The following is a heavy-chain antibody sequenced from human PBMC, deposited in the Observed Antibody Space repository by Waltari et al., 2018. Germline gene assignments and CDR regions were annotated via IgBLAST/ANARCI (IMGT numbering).Heavy chain of an antibody. Sequence: EVQLVESGGGLVQPGGSLRLSCAASGFTFSSYSMNWVLQAPGKGLEWVSYISSSSSTIYYEDSVKGRFTISRDNAKNSLYLQMNSLRAEDTAVYYCARIPFDYYDSSGYAADAFDIWGQGTMVTVSS. J-gene: IGHJ3*02. CDR3: ARIPFDYYDSSGYAADAFDI. CDR2: ISSSSSTI. CDR1: GFTFSSYS. D-gene: IGHD3-22*01. V-gene: IGHV3-48*04.